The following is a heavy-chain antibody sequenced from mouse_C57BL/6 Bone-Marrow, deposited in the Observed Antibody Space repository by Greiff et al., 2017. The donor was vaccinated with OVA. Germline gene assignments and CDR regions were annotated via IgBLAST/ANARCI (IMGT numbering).Heavy chain of an antibody. Sequence: EVQLHHSVSYLFIPFSSFNFSFTSSFFNIKYYYIHFFNDIPEQGLEWIVWIDPENCDTEYASKFQGKATITADTSSKTVYLHLSSLTSEDTAVYYCTTYRYWGQGTTLTVSS. CDR1: FFNIKYYY. CDR2: IDPENCDT. J-gene: IGHJ2*01. V-gene: IGHV14-4*01. CDR3: TTYRY.